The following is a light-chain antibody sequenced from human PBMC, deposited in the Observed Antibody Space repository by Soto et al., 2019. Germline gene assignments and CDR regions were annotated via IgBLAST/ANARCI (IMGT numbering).Light chain of an antibody. CDR1: SSDVGGYNY. J-gene: IGLJ2*01. Sequence: QSALTQPASVSGSPGQSITISCTGTSSDVGGYNYVSWYQHHPGKAPKLMISDVTDRPSGVSNRFSGSKSGNTASLTISGLQAEDEADYYCSSYTSSSTHVVFGGGTKVTVL. V-gene: IGLV2-14*03. CDR2: DVT. CDR3: SSYTSSSTHVV.